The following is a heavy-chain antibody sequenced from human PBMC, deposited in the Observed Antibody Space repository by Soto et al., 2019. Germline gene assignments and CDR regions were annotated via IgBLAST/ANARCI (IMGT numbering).Heavy chain of an antibody. V-gene: IGHV6-1*01. CDR2: TYYRSKWYN. J-gene: IGHJ6*02. CDR1: GDSVSSNSSA. CDR3: ACGRSGFLVKRPRLQNAIDF. Sequence: PSQTLSLTCAISGDSVSSNSSAWNWIRQSPSRGLEWLGRTYYRSKWYNDYAVSVKSRITINPDTSKNQFSLQLNSVTPEDTAVYYCACGRSGFLVKRPRLQNAIDFSGQGTTVTGS. D-gene: IGHD2-21*01.